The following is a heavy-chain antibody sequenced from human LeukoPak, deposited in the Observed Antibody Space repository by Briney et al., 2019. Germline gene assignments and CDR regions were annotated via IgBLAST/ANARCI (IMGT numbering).Heavy chain of an antibody. Sequence: SETLSLTCTVSGASISSSSYYWGWIRQPPGKGLEWIGSIYYSGSTYYSPSLKSRVTISVDTSKNQFSLKLNSVTAADTAVYYCARRSGGYYPEWGQGTLVTVSS. D-gene: IGHD3-22*01. V-gene: IGHV4-39*01. CDR1: GASISSSSYY. J-gene: IGHJ1*01. CDR2: IYYSGST. CDR3: ARRSGGYYPE.